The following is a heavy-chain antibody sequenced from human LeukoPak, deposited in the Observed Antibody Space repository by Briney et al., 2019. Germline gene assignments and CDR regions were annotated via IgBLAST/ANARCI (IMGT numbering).Heavy chain of an antibody. CDR1: GFTFSSYA. CDR2: LWHDGSDK. V-gene: IGHV3-33*01. J-gene: IGHJ4*02. Sequence: GGSLRLSCAASGFTFSSYAMHWVRQAPGKGLEWVAVLWHDGSDKYYADSVKGRFTISSDNSKNTLFLQMNSLRAEDTAVYYCARATMMVREVVDFWGQGTLVTVSS. CDR3: ARATMMVREVVDF. D-gene: IGHD3-22*01.